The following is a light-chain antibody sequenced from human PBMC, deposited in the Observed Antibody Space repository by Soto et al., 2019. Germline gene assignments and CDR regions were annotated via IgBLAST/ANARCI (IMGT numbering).Light chain of an antibody. CDR2: KAS. J-gene: IGKJ5*01. CDR1: QSISSW. V-gene: IGKV1-5*03. Sequence: DIQMTQSPSTLSASVGDRVTITCRASQSISSWLAWYQQKPGKAPNLLIYKASSLESGVPSRFSGSGSGTEFTLTISSLQPDDFATYYCQQYESYSVTFGQGTLLEIK. CDR3: QQYESYSVT.